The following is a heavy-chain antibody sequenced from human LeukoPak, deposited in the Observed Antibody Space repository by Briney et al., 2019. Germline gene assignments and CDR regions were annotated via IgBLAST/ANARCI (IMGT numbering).Heavy chain of an antibody. J-gene: IGHJ4*02. Sequence: VGSLRLSCVASGFSLSSYAMGWVRQAPGKGLEWVTAISDTGRSTYYADSVKGRFTMSKDTSKTTVYLQMNSLRADDTAVYFCAKGSDGGRPYYFDSWGQGALVTLYS. D-gene: IGHD2-15*01. V-gene: IGHV3-23*01. CDR1: GFSLSSYA. CDR2: ISDTGRST. CDR3: AKGSDGGRPYYFDS.